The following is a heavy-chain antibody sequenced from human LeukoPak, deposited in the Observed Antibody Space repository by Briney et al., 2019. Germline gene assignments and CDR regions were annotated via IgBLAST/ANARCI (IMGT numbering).Heavy chain of an antibody. CDR1: GFTFSSYA. CDR3: AKCSWSGYYTGYYFDY. D-gene: IGHD3-3*01. CDR2: ISGSGGST. J-gene: IGHJ4*02. V-gene: IGHV3-23*01. Sequence: PGGSLRLSCAASGFTFSSYAMSWVRQAPGKGLEWVSAISGSGGSTYYADSVKGRFTISRDNSKNTLYLQMNSLRAEDTVIYYCAKCSWSGYYTGYYFDYWGQGTLVTVSS.